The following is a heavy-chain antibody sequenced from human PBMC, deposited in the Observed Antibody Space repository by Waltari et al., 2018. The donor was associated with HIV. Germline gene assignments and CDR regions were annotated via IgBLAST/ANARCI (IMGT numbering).Heavy chain of an antibody. CDR3: ARRPGYCSGTRCYYSHWFDP. D-gene: IGHD2-2*03. J-gene: IGHJ5*02. Sequence: QITLEESGPTLVKPTQTLTLTCTFSGFSLSTSGVGVGWIRQPPGKALEWLALIYWNGNKHYSPSLKSRVTITKGTSKVQVVLKMTNMDPADTATYFGARRPGYCSGTRCYYSHWFDPWGQGTLVTVSS. CDR1: GFSLSTSGVG. CDR2: IYWNGNK. V-gene: IGHV2-5*01.